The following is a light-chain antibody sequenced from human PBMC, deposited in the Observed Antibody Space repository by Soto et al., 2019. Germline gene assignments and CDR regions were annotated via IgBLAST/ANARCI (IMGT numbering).Light chain of an antibody. Sequence: EIVLTQSPGTLSLSPGESATLSCRASQSVNSNFFAWYQQNPGQAPRLLIYAVSTRATGIPDRFTGSGSGTDFALTISGLEPEDFAIYYCQQYGNSPRTFGQGTRVDIK. CDR1: QSVNSNF. V-gene: IGKV3-20*01. CDR2: AVS. J-gene: IGKJ2*01. CDR3: QQYGNSPRT.